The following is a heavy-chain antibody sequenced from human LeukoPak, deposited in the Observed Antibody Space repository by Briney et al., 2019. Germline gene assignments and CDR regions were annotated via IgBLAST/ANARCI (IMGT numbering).Heavy chain of an antibody. CDR1: GFTFEDFA. CDR2: IRRRAYGGTT. J-gene: IGHJ4*02. CDR3: SRDSHGDDVYDY. Sequence: GSLRLSRTVSGFTFEDFAMTWVRQAPGKGLEWVGFIRRRAYGGTTDYAASVKGRFTISIDDSKNIAFLQMNSLKTEDTAIYFCSRDSHGDDVYDYWGQGTLVTVSS. V-gene: IGHV3-49*04. D-gene: IGHD1-1*01.